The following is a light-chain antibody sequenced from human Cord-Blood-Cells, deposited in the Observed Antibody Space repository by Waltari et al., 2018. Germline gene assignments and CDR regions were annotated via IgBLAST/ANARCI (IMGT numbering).Light chain of an antibody. CDR2: AAS. V-gene: IGKV1-39*01. CDR1: QSISSD. Sequence: DIQLTQPPSSLPASVGDRVTITCRASQSISSDLNWYQPKPGKAPKLLIYAASSLQSGVPSRFSGSGSGTDFTLTIISLQPEDFATYYCQQSYSTPYTFGQGTKLEIK. J-gene: IGKJ2*01. CDR3: QQSYSTPYT.